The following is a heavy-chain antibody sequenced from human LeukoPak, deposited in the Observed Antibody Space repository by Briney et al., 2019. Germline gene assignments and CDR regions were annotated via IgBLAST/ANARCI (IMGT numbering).Heavy chain of an antibody. V-gene: IGHV3-23*01. CDR2: IIAIGGSA. CDR1: GFTFSSFA. J-gene: IGHJ4*02. Sequence: GGSLRLSCSASGFTFSSFALSWVPEAPGKGLEWGSGIIAIGGSAYYADSAKGRFTISRDNSKNTLYLQMNSLRAEDTAVYYCARYSTMLRGFDYWGQAPLVTVSS. CDR3: ARYSTMLRGFDY. D-gene: IGHD2-8*01.